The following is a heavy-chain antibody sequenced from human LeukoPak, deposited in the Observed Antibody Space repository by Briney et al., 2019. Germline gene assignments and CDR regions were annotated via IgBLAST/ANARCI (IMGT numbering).Heavy chain of an antibody. CDR3: AKDGALWSDFAY. CDR1: GFTFRRFA. Sequence: GTSLRLSCAASGFTFRRFAIHWVRQAPGKGLEWVAVIHSDGTKKYYAVSVTGRFTMSRDNYKGNVALERLSMRPEDAGVYYWAKDGALWSDFAYWGEGALVTVSS. CDR2: IHSDGTKK. D-gene: IGHD1-1*01. J-gene: IGHJ4*02. V-gene: IGHV3-30*04.